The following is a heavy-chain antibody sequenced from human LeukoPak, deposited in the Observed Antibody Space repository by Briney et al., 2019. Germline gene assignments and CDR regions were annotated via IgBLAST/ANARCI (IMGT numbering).Heavy chain of an antibody. V-gene: IGHV4-59*01. CDR2: IYYSGST. J-gene: IGHJ6*03. CDR3: ARGLSNSSWYYYYMDV. D-gene: IGHD6-13*01. Sequence: SETLSLTCTVSGGSISSYYWSWIRQPPGKGLEWIGYIYYSGSTNYNPSLKSRVTISVDTSKNQFSLKLSSVTAADTAVYYCARGLSNSSWYYYYMDVWGKGTTVTVSS. CDR1: GGSISSYY.